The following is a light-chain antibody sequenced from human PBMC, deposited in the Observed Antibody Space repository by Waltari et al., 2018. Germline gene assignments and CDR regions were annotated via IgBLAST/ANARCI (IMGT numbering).Light chain of an antibody. CDR1: SSIHVSHHL. J-gene: IGLJ2*01. CDR2: YVSDSDK. Sequence: QTVMSQPSSLPASTGASSSLTCPYKSSIHVSHHLMYLYQQKPGSPPQFLLRYVSDSDKQQGSGVPSRFSGSKDASANAGILLISGLQFDDEADYYCMTWHNSAVVFGGGIKLTVL. V-gene: IGLV5-45*02. CDR3: MTWHNSAVV.